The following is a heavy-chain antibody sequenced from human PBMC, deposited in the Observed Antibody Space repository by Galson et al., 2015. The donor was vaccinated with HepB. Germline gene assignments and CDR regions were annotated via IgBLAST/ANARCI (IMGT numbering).Heavy chain of an antibody. CDR2: IWYDGSNK. J-gene: IGHJ2*01. V-gene: IGHV3-33*08. CDR3: ARELRYSSGWYPTRYFDL. CDR1: GFTFSSYG. D-gene: IGHD6-19*01. Sequence: SLRLSCAASGFTFSSYGMHWVRQAPGKGLEWVAVIWYDGSNKYYADSVKGRFTISRDNSKNTLYLQMNSLRAEDTAVYYCARELRYSSGWYPTRYFDLWGRGTLVTVSS.